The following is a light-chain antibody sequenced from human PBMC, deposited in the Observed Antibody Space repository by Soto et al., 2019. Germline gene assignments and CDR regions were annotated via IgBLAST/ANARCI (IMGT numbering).Light chain of an antibody. CDR2: DAS. V-gene: IGKV1-33*01. CDR1: QDINNY. CDR3: QQYVTLT. J-gene: IGKJ4*01. Sequence: DIPMTQSPSSLSTSVGDRVTITCQASQDINNYLNWYQQKPGKAPKLLIYDASNLQIGVPSRFSGSGSGTHFTFTISSLQPEDIATYYCQQYVTLTFGGGTKVEIK.